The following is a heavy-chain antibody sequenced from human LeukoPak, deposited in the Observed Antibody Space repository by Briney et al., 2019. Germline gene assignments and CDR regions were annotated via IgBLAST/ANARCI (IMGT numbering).Heavy chain of an antibody. CDR2: IYTSGST. Sequence: PSETLSLTCTVSGGSISSGSYYWSWIRQPAGKGLEWIGRIYTSGSTNYNPPLKSRVTISVDTSKNQFSLKLSSVTAADTAVYYCARGDSSGWYHFDCWGQGTLVTVSS. CDR1: GGSISSGSYY. D-gene: IGHD6-19*01. CDR3: ARGDSSGWYHFDC. J-gene: IGHJ4*02. V-gene: IGHV4-61*02.